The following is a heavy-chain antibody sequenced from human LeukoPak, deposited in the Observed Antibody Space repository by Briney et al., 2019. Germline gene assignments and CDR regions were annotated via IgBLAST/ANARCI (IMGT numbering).Heavy chain of an antibody. V-gene: IGHV4-39*01. Sequence: SETLSLTCTVSGGSISSSSYYWAWIRQPPGKGLEWIGCIYYSGTTYYNPSLKSRVTISVDTSKKQFSLKLDSVTAADTAVYYCARRTHADYYDTSGPNDYWGQGTLVTVSP. CDR3: ARRTHADYYDTSGPNDY. CDR2: IYYSGTT. J-gene: IGHJ4*02. CDR1: GGSISSSSYY. D-gene: IGHD3-22*01.